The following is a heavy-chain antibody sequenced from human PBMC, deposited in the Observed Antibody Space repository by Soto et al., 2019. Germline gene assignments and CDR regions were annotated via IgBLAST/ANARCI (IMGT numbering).Heavy chain of an antibody. V-gene: IGHV4-59*01. CDR2: IFHSLGA. D-gene: IGHD3-10*01. CDR3: VRDLNGLGDY. Sequence: PSETLSLTCTVSGGSTTSDYLSWIRQPPGKGLEWLGYIFHSLGAKYNPSLGSRGTISLDTSKNQLSLSLRSVTAADTAIYFCVRDLNGLGDYWGQGTLVTVYS. J-gene: IGHJ4*02. CDR1: GGSTTSDY.